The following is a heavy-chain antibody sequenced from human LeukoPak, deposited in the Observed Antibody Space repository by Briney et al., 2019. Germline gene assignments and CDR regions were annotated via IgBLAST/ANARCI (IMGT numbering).Heavy chain of an antibody. CDR2: MYYTGST. CDR3: ASLQLLGRYYFDY. V-gene: IGHV4-39*01. D-gene: IGHD6-6*01. CDR1: GDSVTNNNYY. Sequence: SETLSLTCTVSGDSVTNNNYYWGWIRQPPGKGLEWIGGMYYTGSTYYNPSLKSRVTISVDTSKSQFSLRLASVTATDTAVYYCASLQLLGRYYFDYWGQGTLVTVSS. J-gene: IGHJ4*02.